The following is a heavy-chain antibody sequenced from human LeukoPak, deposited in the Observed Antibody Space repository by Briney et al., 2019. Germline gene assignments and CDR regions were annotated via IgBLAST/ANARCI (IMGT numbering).Heavy chain of an antibody. Sequence: PGGSLRLSCAASGFTFSSYAVHWVRQAPGKGLEWVAVISYDGSNKYYADSVKGRFTISRDNSKNTLYLQMNSLRAEDTAVYYCARLVVTAILDYWGQGTLVTVSS. D-gene: IGHD2-21*02. CDR1: GFTFSSYA. CDR3: ARLVVTAILDY. CDR2: ISYDGSNK. J-gene: IGHJ4*02. V-gene: IGHV3-30-3*01.